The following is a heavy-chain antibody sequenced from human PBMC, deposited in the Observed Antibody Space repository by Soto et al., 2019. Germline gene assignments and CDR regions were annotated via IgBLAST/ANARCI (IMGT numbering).Heavy chain of an antibody. Sequence: QVQLVQSGAEVKKPGASVKVSCKASGYTFTSYGISWVRQAPGQGLEWMGWINPYNGNTNYAQKLQGRGTMTTDTSTSTAYMELRSLNSDVAAVYSCASDWFGVDYWGQGTLVTVSS. CDR2: INPYNGNT. V-gene: IGHV1-18*01. J-gene: IGHJ4*02. CDR1: GYTFTSYG. CDR3: ASDWFGVDY. D-gene: IGHD3-10*01.